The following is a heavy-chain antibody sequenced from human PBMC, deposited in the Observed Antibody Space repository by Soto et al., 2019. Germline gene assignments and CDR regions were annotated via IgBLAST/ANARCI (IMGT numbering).Heavy chain of an antibody. J-gene: IGHJ6*02. CDR3: ARVSITIFGVVSGHYGMDV. Sequence: GASVKVSCKASGGTFSSYTSSWVRQAPGQGLEWMGGIIPIFGTANYAQKFQGRVTITADESTSTAYMELSSLRSEDTAVYYCARVSITIFGVVSGHYGMDVWGQGTTVTVSS. CDR2: IIPIFGTA. V-gene: IGHV1-69*13. D-gene: IGHD3-3*01. CDR1: GGTFSSYT.